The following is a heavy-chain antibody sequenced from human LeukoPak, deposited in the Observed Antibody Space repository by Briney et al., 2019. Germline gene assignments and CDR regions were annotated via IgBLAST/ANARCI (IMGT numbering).Heavy chain of an antibody. J-gene: IGHJ4*02. V-gene: IGHV4-34*01. CDR2: INHSGST. CDR3: ARGQDYYDSSGYSSNFDY. Sequence: SETLSLTCAVYGGSFSGYYWSWIRQPPVKGLEWIGEINHSGSTNYNPSLKSRVTISVDTSKNQFSLKLSSVTAADTAVYYCARGQDYYDSSGYSSNFDYWGQGTLVTVSS. D-gene: IGHD3-22*01. CDR1: GGSFSGYY.